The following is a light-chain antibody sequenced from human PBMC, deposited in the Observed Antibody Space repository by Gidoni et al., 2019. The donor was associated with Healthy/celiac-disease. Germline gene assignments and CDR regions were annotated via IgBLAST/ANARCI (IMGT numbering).Light chain of an antibody. CDR1: QSISSY. Sequence: DIQMTQSPSSLSASVGDRVTITCRASQSISSYLNWYQQKPGKAPKLLNYAASSLQSGVPSRFSGSGSGTDFTLTISSLQPEEFATYYCQQSYSTPPTFGQGTKLEIK. CDR2: AAS. V-gene: IGKV1-39*01. J-gene: IGKJ2*01. CDR3: QQSYSTPPT.